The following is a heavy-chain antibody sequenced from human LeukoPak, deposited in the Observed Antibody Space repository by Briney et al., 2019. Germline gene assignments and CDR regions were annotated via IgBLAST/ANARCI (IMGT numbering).Heavy chain of an antibody. CDR2: INTNTGNP. Sequence: GESLKVSCKASGYTFTSYAMNWVRQAPGQGLEWMGWINTNTGNPTYAQGFTGRFVFSLDTSVSTAYLQISSLKAEDTAVYYCARDRYSSSWYRGSHFDYWGQGTLVTVSS. CDR1: GYTFTSYA. CDR3: ARDRYSSSWYRGSHFDY. V-gene: IGHV7-4-1*02. J-gene: IGHJ4*02. D-gene: IGHD6-13*01.